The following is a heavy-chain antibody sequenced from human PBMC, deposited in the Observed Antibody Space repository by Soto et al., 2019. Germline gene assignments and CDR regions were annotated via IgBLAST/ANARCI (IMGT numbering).Heavy chain of an antibody. Sequence: SETLSLTCTVSGGSISSDNYYWSWIRQPPGKGLEWIGYIYYSGSTYYNPSLKGRVIISIDTSKNQFSLKLSSVTAADTAVYYCASTSYFDNSGSAYWGQGTLVTVSS. J-gene: IGHJ4*02. CDR1: GGSISSDNYY. CDR3: ASTSYFDNSGSAY. V-gene: IGHV4-30-4*01. CDR2: IYYSGST. D-gene: IGHD3-22*01.